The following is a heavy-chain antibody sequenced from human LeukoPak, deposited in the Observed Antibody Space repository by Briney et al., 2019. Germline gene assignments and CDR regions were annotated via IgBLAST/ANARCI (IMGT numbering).Heavy chain of an antibody. V-gene: IGHV3-15*01. CDR3: VTDGGQLPYYFTY. D-gene: IGHD3-22*01. Sequence: PGGSLRLSCAAPGFTFPNAWIYWVRQAPGKGVEWVGPIKKKTDRRTTDYSAPVEGRFTISRDDSRNTVYLQMDSLKTEDTAMYYCVTDGGQLPYYFTYWGQGTLVTVSS. J-gene: IGHJ1*01. CDR2: IKKKTDRRTT. CDR1: GFTFPNAW.